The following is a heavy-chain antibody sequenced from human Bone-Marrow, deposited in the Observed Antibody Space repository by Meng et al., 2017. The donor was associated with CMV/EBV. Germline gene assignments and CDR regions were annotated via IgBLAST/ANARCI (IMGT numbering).Heavy chain of an antibody. J-gene: IGHJ4*02. CDR2: IYYSGCT. CDR3: ARFDSRGYNFDY. CDR1: GGSISSYY. V-gene: IGHV4-59*01. D-gene: IGHD5-24*01. Sequence: GSLRLSCTVSGGSISSYYWSWIRQPPGKGLEWIGYIYYSGCTNYNPSLKSRVTISVDTSKNQFSLKLSSVTAADTAVYYCARFDSRGYNFDYWGQGTLVTFSS.